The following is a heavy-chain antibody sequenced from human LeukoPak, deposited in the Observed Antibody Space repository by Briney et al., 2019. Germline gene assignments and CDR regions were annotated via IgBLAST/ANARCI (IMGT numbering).Heavy chain of an antibody. CDR3: ARGLQRLPAGGY. V-gene: IGHV4-34*01. Sequence: SETLSLTCAVYGGSFSGYHWSWIRQPPGKGLEWIGEINHSGSTNYNPSLKSRVTISIDTSKNQFSLNPRSVTAADTAVYYCARGLQRLPAGGYWGQGTLVTVSS. D-gene: IGHD6-25*01. CDR1: GGSFSGYH. CDR2: INHSGST. J-gene: IGHJ4*02.